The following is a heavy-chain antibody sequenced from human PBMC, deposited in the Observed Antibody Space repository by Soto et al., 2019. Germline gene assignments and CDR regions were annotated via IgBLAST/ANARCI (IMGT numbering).Heavy chain of an antibody. CDR3: AKDRDRKWMVYCFDY. CDR1: VFTFSSYG. V-gene: IGHV3-30*18. CDR2: ISYDGSNK. D-gene: IGHD6-19*01. Sequence: GGSLRLSCASSVFTFSSYGMHCVRHSPGKGLEWVAVISYDGSNKYYADSVKGRFTISRDNSKNTLYLQMNSLRAEDTAVYYCAKDRDRKWMVYCFDYWGQGTLVTVSS. J-gene: IGHJ4*02.